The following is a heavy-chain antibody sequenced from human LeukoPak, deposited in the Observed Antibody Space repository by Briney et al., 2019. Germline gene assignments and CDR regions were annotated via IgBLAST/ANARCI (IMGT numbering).Heavy chain of an antibody. D-gene: IGHD4-23*01. CDR3: AKGKVVTHPFDY. V-gene: IGHV3-23*01. CDR2: ISGSAGST. Sequence: GGSLRLSCAAAGFTFSSNAMSWVRQAPGKGLKWVSAISGSAGSTYYADSVKGRFTISRDNSKNTLYLQMDSLRAEDTAVYYCAKGKVVTHPFDYWGQGTLVTVSS. J-gene: IGHJ4*02. CDR1: GFTFSSNA.